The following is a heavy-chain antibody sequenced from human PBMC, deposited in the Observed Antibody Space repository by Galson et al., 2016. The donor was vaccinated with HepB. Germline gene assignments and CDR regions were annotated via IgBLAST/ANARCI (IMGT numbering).Heavy chain of an antibody. CDR2: IYHTEST. Sequence: ETLSLTCSVSGASISGTEYYWGWIRQPPGRGLEWIGSIYHTESTYYNPSLESRVTISMDTSKNQLSLRLNSVAAADTGVYYCATGIVVAGKMYYYYMDVWGQGTTVTVSS. V-gene: IGHV4-39*01. CDR3: ATGIVVAGKMYYYYMDV. J-gene: IGHJ6*03. CDR1: GASISGTEYY. D-gene: IGHD2-21*01.